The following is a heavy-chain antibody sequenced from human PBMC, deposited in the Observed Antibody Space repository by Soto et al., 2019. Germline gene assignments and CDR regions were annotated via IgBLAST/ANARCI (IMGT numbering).Heavy chain of an antibody. CDR2: IIPIFGTA. D-gene: IGHD1-26*01. V-gene: IGHV1-69*12. CDR3: ARMPSVGQTPYYYYYGMGV. Sequence: QVQLVQSGAEVKKPGSSVKVSCKASGGTFSSYAISWVRQAPGQGLEWMGGIIPIFGTANYAQKFQGRVTITADESTSTAYMELSSPRSEDTAVYYCARMPSVGQTPYYYYYGMGVWGQGTTVNVSS. J-gene: IGHJ6*02. CDR1: GGTFSSYA.